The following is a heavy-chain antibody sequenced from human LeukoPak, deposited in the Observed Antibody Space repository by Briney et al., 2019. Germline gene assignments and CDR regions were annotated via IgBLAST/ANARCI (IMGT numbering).Heavy chain of an antibody. CDR2: MYYSGST. Sequence: SETLSLTCTVSGVSISSGDYYWSWILEPPGKGLDWIGYMYYSGSTYYSPSLKGRVIISLDTSKNQLSLKLSSVTAADTAVYYCARSYYYDSRIDPWGQGTLVTVSS. J-gene: IGHJ5*02. CDR3: ARSYYYDSRIDP. D-gene: IGHD3-22*01. V-gene: IGHV4-30-4*01. CDR1: GVSISSGDYY.